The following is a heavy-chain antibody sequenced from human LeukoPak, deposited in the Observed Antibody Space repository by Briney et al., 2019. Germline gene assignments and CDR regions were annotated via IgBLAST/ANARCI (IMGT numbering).Heavy chain of an antibody. Sequence: PSETMSLTCAVYGGSFSGYYWSWIRQPPGEGLEWIGEINHSGSTNYNPSLKSRVTISVDTSKNQFSLKLSSVTAADTAVYYCARGKLVPAAIRGIQYYYYYYMDVWGKGTTVTVSS. CDR2: INHSGST. CDR1: GGSFSGYY. J-gene: IGHJ6*03. CDR3: ARGKLVPAAIRGIQYYYYYYMDV. D-gene: IGHD2-2*02. V-gene: IGHV4-34*01.